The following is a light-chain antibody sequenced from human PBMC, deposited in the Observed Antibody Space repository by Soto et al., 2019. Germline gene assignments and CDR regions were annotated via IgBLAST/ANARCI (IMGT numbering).Light chain of an antibody. V-gene: IGKV3-15*01. Sequence: ERVMTQSPATPSVSPGERATLSSRASESVSSNLAWYQQKPGQAPRLLFYGASTRATDIPARFSGTGSGTEFTLTISSLQSEDFAVYYCQQHSKWPRTFGQGTKVDI. CDR2: GAS. CDR3: QQHSKWPRT. J-gene: IGKJ1*01. CDR1: ESVSSN.